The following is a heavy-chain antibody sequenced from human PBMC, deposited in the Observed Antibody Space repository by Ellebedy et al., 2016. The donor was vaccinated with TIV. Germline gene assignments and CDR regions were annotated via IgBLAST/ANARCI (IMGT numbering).Heavy chain of an antibody. V-gene: IGHV3-30-3*01. CDR3: AREYYYDRSASPSFYFDY. J-gene: IGHJ4*02. CDR2: ISHDGSKT. Sequence: GGSLRLXXPASGFTSSNVRMNWVRPAPGKGLEWVAVISHDGSKTYYTDSVKGRFTISRDDSKNTLYLQMNSLRVEDTAVYYCAREYYYDRSASPSFYFDYWGQGTLVTVSS. CDR1: GFTSSNVR. D-gene: IGHD3-22*01.